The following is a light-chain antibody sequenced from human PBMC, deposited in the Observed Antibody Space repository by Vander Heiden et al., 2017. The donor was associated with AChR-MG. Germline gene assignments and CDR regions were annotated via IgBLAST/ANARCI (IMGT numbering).Light chain of an antibody. CDR1: DSDVGYNS. J-gene: IGLJ3*02. V-gene: IGLV2-14*03. CDR3: SSYTSTNTLV. CDR2: DVT. Sequence: QSALTQPASVSGSPGQSITISWTGTDSDVGYNSVSWYQQHPAKAPKLIIYDVTDRPSGVSNRFSGSKSGNTASLTISGLQTEDEADYYCSSYTSTNTLVFGGGTKLTVL.